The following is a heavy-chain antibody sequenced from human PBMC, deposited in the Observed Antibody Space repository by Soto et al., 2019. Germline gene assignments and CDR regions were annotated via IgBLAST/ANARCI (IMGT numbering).Heavy chain of an antibody. CDR3: ARQGFGELHGLVDV. D-gene: IGHD3-10*01. Sequence: SDPLYLTCTVSGGSISNHYCSWFRQPPGKGLEWIGYIYHSGSTSYNPSLKSRVTMSVDSSKNQLSLMLNSVTATDTAIYYCARQGFGELHGLVDVWGQGTTVT. CDR2: IYHSGST. J-gene: IGHJ6*02. V-gene: IGHV4-59*08. CDR1: GGSISNHY.